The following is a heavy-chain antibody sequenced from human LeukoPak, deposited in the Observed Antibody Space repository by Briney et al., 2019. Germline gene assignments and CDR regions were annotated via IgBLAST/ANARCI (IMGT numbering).Heavy chain of an antibody. CDR2: ISSSGSTI. V-gene: IGHV3-11*04. D-gene: IGHD2-8*01. J-gene: IGHJ4*02. Sequence: GGSLRLSCAAPGFTFSDYYMSWIRQAPGKGLEWVSYISSSGSTIYYADSVKGRFTISRDNAKNSLYLQMNSLRAEDTAVYYCARDSSMQDFFDYWGQGTLVTVSS. CDR3: ARDSSMQDFFDY. CDR1: GFTFSDYY.